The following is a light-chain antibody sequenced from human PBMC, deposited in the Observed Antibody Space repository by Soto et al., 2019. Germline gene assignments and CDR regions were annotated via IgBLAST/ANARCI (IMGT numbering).Light chain of an antibody. CDR1: QGISSY. Sequence: AIRMTQSPSSFSASTGDRVTITCRASQGISSYLAWYQQKPGKAPKLLIYAASTLQSGVPSRFSGSGYGTDFTLTISCLQSEDFATYYCQQYYSYPRTF. CDR2: AAS. CDR3: QQYYSYPRT. V-gene: IGKV1-8*01. J-gene: IGKJ1*01.